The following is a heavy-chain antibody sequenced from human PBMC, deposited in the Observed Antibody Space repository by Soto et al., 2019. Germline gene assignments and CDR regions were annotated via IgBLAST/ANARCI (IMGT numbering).Heavy chain of an antibody. CDR2: ISAYNGNT. J-gene: IGHJ4*02. Sequence: QVQLVQSGAEVKKPGASVKVSCKAPGYTFTSYAISWVRQAPGQGLEWMGWISAYNGNTNNAQKLQGRVTMTTDTSPTTAYMGPRSLRSDDTAVYYCARSGPPAGYWCQGTLVTVSS. CDR3: ARSGPPAGY. V-gene: IGHV1-18*01. CDR1: GYTFTSYA. D-gene: IGHD3-10*01.